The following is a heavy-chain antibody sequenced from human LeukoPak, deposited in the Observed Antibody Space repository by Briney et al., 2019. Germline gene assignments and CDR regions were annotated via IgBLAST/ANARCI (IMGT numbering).Heavy chain of an antibody. J-gene: IGHJ4*02. V-gene: IGHV1-69*04. D-gene: IGHD3-22*01. CDR1: GGTFSSYA. CDR3: ARARDYYDSSGYSEDY. CDR2: IIPILGIA. Sequence: GASVKVSCKASGGTFSSYAISWVRQAPGQGLEWMGRIIPILGIANYAQKFQGRVTITADKSTSTAYMELSSLRSEDTAVYYCARARDYYDSSGYSEDYWGQGTLVTVSS.